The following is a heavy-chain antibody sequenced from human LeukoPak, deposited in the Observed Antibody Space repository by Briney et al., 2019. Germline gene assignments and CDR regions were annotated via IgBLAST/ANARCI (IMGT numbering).Heavy chain of an antibody. J-gene: IGHJ4*02. CDR2: IIPIFGTA. V-gene: IGHV1-69*05. D-gene: IGHD3-3*01. Sequence: GASVKVSCKASGGTFSSYAISWVRQAPGQGLEWMGGIIPIFGTANYAQKFQGRVTITTDESTSTAYMELSSLRSEDTPVYYCARATLTIFGVVSGFDYWGQGTLVTVSS. CDR1: GGTFSSYA. CDR3: ARATLTIFGVVSGFDY.